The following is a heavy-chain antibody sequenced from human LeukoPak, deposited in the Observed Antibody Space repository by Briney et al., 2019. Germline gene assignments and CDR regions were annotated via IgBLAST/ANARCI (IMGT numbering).Heavy chain of an antibody. D-gene: IGHD6-19*01. J-gene: IGHJ4*02. CDR1: GFTFSSYA. CDR3: AKAKYSSGWDAELDY. V-gene: IGHV3-23*01. Sequence: GGSLGLSCAASGFTFSSYAMSWVRQAPGKGLEWVSAISGSGGSTYYADSVKGRFTISRDNSKNTLYLQMNSLRAEDTAVYYCAKAKYSSGWDAELDYWGQGTLVTVSS. CDR2: ISGSGGST.